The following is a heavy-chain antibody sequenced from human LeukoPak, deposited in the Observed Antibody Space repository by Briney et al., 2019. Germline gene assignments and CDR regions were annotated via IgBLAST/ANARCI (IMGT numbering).Heavy chain of an antibody. Sequence: GGSLRLSXAASGFIFSSYDMNWVRQAPGKGLEWVSAVGVSAGGTYYADSVKGRFIISRDNSKNILYLQMNSLTAEDTAVYFCAKNRGSYRLFDYWGQGTLVTVSS. CDR3: AKNRGSYRLFDY. CDR1: GFIFSSYD. V-gene: IGHV3-23*01. CDR2: VGVSAGGT. J-gene: IGHJ4*02. D-gene: IGHD1-26*01.